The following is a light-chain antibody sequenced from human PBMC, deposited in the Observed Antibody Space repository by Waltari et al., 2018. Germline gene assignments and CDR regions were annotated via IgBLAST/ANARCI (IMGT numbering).Light chain of an antibody. CDR3: YSTDSSGDHRV. CDR2: EAN. J-gene: IGLJ3*02. V-gene: IGLV3-10*01. Sequence: SYELTQPSSVSVSPGQTTRITCSGDALPRKYASWYQQKSGQAPVLVLYEANKRPSGIPERFSGSSSGTMATLTISGAQVDDEADYYCYSTDSSGDHRVFGGGTKLTVL. CDR1: ALPRKY.